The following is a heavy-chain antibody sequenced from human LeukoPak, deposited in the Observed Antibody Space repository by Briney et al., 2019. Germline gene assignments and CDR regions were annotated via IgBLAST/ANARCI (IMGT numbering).Heavy chain of an antibody. J-gene: IGHJ4*02. V-gene: IGHV4-30-4*01. CDR3: ARAPPGCSSTSCYATRFDY. CDR1: GGSISSGDYY. D-gene: IGHD2-2*01. Sequence: SETLSLTCTVSGGSISSGDYYWNWIRQPPGKGLEWIGYIYYSGSTYYNPSLKSRVTISVDTSKNQFSLKLSSVTAADTAVYYCARAPPGCSSTSCYATRFDYWGQGTLVTVSS. CDR2: IYYSGST.